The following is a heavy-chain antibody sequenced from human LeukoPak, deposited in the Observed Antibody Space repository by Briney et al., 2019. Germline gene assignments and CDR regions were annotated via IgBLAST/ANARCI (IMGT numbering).Heavy chain of an antibody. CDR1: GFTFSSYA. Sequence: GGSLRLSCAASGFTFSSYAMSWVRQAPGKGLEWVSAISGSGGSTYYADSVKGRFTISRDNAKNSLYLQMNSLRAEDTAVYYCARARGYSSGWYVQSPHIFDYWGQGTLVTVSS. CDR2: ISGSGGST. J-gene: IGHJ4*02. V-gene: IGHV3-23*01. CDR3: ARARGYSSGWYVQSPHIFDY. D-gene: IGHD6-19*01.